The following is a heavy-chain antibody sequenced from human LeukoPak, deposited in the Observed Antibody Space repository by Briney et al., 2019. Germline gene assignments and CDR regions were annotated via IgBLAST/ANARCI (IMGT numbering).Heavy chain of an antibody. V-gene: IGHV1-46*01. CDR1: GYTFTSYY. D-gene: IGHD3-9*01. CDR3: ARVKIFDYDILTGYYNIGKYNWFDP. CDR2: INPSGGST. Sequence: ASVKVSCKASGYTFTSYYMHWVRQAPGQGLEWMGIINPSGGSTSYAQKFQGRVTMTRDMSTSTAYMELSRLRSDDTAVYYCARVKIFDYDILTGYYNIGKYNWFDPWGQGTLVTVSS. J-gene: IGHJ5*02.